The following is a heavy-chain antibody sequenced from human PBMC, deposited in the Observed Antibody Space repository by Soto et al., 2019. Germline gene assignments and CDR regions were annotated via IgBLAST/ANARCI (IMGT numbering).Heavy chain of an antibody. V-gene: IGHV1-69*06. CDR3: ARDNRDIVVVVADPYYHYGMDV. CDR2: IIPIFGTA. J-gene: IGHJ6*02. Sequence: SVKVSCKASGGTFSSYAISWVRQAPGQGLEWMGGIIPIFGTANYAQKFQGRVTITADKSTSTAYMELSSLRSEDTAVYYCARDNRDIVVVVADPYYHYGMDVWGQGHTVTVS. CDR1: GGTFSSYA. D-gene: IGHD2-15*01.